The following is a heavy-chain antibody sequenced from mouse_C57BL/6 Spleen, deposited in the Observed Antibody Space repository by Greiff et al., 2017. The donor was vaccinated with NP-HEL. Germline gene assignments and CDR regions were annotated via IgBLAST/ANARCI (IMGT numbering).Heavy chain of an antibody. CDR1: GYTFTSYW. J-gene: IGHJ4*01. D-gene: IGHD3-2*02. CDR3: ARGETAQATNYAMDY. Sequence: QVQLKQPGAELVMPGASVKLSCKASGYTFTSYWMHWVKQRPGQGLEWIGEIDPSDSYTNYNQKFKGKSTLTVDKSSSTAYMQLSSLTSEDSAVYYCARGETAQATNYAMDYWGQGTSVTVSS. CDR2: IDPSDSYT. V-gene: IGHV1-69*01.